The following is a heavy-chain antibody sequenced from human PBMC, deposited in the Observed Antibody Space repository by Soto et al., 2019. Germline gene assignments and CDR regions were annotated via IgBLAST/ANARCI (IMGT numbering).Heavy chain of an antibody. D-gene: IGHD4-17*01. CDR2: VFYTGTT. J-gene: IGHJ4*02. CDR1: GGSMNNNY. CDR3: ARRLTVTCFDQ. Sequence: QVHLQESGPGLVKPSETLSIFCNVSGGSMNNNYWSWIRQAPGKGLEWIGYVFYTGTTNYNPSLKSRVTISVDTSIKQFFLSLSSVTAADTAVYYRARRLTVTCFDQWGQGTRVTVS. V-gene: IGHV4-59*01.